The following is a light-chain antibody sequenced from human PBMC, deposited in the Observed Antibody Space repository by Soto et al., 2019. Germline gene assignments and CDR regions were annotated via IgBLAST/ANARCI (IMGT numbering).Light chain of an antibody. CDR2: EGS. V-gene: IGLV2-23*01. Sequence: QSALTQPASVSGSPGQSITISCTGTSSDVGSYNLVSWYQQHPGKAPKLMSYEGSKRPSGVSNRFSGSKSGNTASLTISGRQAEGEADYYCCSYAGSSTWVFGGGTKLTVL. CDR1: SSDVGSYNL. J-gene: IGLJ3*02. CDR3: CSYAGSSTWV.